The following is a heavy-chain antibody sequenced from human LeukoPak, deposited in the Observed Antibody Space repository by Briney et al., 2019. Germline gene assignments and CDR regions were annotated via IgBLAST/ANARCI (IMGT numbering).Heavy chain of an antibody. CDR3: ARAPPHDYRFDY. CDR1: GYTFTSYG. J-gene: IGHJ4*02. CDR2: ISAYNGNT. D-gene: IGHD4-11*01. Sequence: ASVKVSCKTSGYTFTSYGISWVRQAPGQGLEWMGWISAYNGNTNYAQKLQGRVTMTTDTSTSTAYMELRSLRSDDTAVYYCARAPPHDYRFDYWGQGTLVTVSS. V-gene: IGHV1-18*01.